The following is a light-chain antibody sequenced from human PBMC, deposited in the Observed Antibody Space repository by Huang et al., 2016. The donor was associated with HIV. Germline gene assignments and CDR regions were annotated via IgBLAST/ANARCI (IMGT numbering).Light chain of an antibody. CDR3: QQCYSTPT. Sequence: DIQMTQSPSSLSASVGDRVTITCRASQSISRYLNWYQHKPGKAPELLIYASSRLQSGGPSRFSGSGSGTEFRLTISGLQPEDYATDYCQQCYSTPTFGQGTKVEMK. J-gene: IGKJ1*01. V-gene: IGKV1-39*01. CDR1: QSISRY. CDR2: ASS.